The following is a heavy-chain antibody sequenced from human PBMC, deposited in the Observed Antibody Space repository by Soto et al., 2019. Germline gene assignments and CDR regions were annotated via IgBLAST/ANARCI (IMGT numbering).Heavy chain of an antibody. Sequence: XXSLRLSCAASGFTFSNCNMHWVRQPPGKGLEWISYISSSSSIMHYADSVKGRFTVSRDNAKNSLYMQINSLRVEDTAIYYCATGGFDPWGQGTLVTVSS. CDR1: GFTFSNCN. CDR2: ISSSSSIM. CDR3: ATGGFDP. V-gene: IGHV3-48*01. J-gene: IGHJ5*02.